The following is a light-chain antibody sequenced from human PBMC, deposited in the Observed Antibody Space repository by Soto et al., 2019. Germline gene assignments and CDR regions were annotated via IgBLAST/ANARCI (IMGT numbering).Light chain of an antibody. CDR3: QQYNNWPRT. Sequence: EIVMTQSPATLSVAPGERATLSFRASQSVSSNLAWYQQKPGQAPSLLIYDVSIRATGIPARFNGSGSGTEFTLTISSLQSEDFAVYYCQQYNNWPRTFGQGTKVDIK. V-gene: IGKV3-15*01. CDR2: DVS. J-gene: IGKJ1*01. CDR1: QSVSSN.